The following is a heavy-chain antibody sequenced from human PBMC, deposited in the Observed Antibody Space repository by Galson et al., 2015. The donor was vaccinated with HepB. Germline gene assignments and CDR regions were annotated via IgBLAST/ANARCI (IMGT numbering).Heavy chain of an antibody. CDR2: IYYSGST. V-gene: IGHV4-31*03. CDR1: GGSISSGGYY. CDR3: ARDHYGDYANWFDP. D-gene: IGHD4-17*01. J-gene: IGHJ5*02. Sequence: TLSLTCTVSGGSISSGGYYWSWIRQHPGKGLEWIGYIYYSGSTYYNPSLKSRVIISVDTSKNQFSLKLSSVTAADTAVYYCARDHYGDYANWFDPWGQGTLVTVSS.